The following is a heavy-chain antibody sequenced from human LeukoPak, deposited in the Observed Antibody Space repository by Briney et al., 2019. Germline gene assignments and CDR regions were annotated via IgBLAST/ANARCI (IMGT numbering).Heavy chain of an antibody. CDR2: ISYDGSNK. CDR1: GFTFSSYA. V-gene: IGHV3-30-3*01. D-gene: IGHD2-15*01. J-gene: IGHJ4*02. CDR3: ARALRPKLTWYDY. Sequence: GRSLRLSCAASGFTFSSYAMHWVRQAPGKGLEWVAVISYDGSNKYYADSVKGRFTISRDNAKNSLYLQMNSLRAEDTAVYYCARALRPKLTWYDYWGQGTLVTVSS.